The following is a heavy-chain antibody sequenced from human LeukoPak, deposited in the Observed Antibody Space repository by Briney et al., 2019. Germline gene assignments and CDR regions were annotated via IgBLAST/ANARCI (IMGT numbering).Heavy chain of an antibody. J-gene: IGHJ4*02. V-gene: IGHV3-53*01. D-gene: IGHD5-12*01. CDR3: ASTSIIRGYDHDQYY. Sequence: GGSLRLSCAASGFTVSSNYMSWVRQAPGKGLEWVSVIHSDGITYYADSVKGRFTISRDNSINTLYLQMSNLRAEDTALYYCASTSIIRGYDHDQYYWGQGTLVTVSP. CDR1: GFTVSSNY. CDR2: IHSDGIT.